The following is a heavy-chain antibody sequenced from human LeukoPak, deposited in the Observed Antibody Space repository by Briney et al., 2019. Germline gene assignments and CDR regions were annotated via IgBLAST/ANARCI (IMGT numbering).Heavy chain of an antibody. D-gene: IGHD6-19*01. CDR3: ARSQSWFPSGGWQDY. Sequence: SETLSLTCTVSGGSISSYYWSWIRQPPGKGLEWIRYIYYSGSTNYNPSLKSRVTISVDTSKNQFSLKLSSVTAADTAVYYCARSQSWFPSGGWQDYWGQGTLVTVSS. CDR2: IYYSGST. J-gene: IGHJ4*02. V-gene: IGHV4-59*01. CDR1: GGSISSYY.